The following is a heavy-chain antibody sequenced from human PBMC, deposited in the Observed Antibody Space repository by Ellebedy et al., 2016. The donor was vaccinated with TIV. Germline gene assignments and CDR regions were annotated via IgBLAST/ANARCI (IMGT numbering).Heavy chain of an antibody. D-gene: IGHD6-6*01. V-gene: IGHV6-1*01. J-gene: IGHJ4*02. CDR3: VRDPGRPTRPFDY. CDR2: TYYRSKWLN. CDR1: GDSVSSDSAA. Sequence: MPSETLSLTCAISGDSVSSDSAARNWIRQSPSRGLEWLGRTYYRSKWLNDYAVSVKSRITINPDTSKNQFSLQLTSVTPEDTAVYYCVRDPGRPTRPFDYWGQGTLVTVSS.